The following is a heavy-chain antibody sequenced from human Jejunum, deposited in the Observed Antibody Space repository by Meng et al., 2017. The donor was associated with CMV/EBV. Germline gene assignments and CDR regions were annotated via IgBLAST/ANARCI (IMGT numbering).Heavy chain of an antibody. J-gene: IGHJ4*02. CDR3: ARVVKGGNYLEY. CDR2: ISISSYT. V-gene: IGHV3-21*01. D-gene: IGHD4-23*01. Sequence: CATSGFTFDTYGMSWVRQAPGKGLEWVSSISISSYTYYADSVKGRFTISRDNAKNSLYLQMNSLRAEDTAVYYCARVVKGGNYLEYWGQGTLVTV. CDR1: GFTFDTYG.